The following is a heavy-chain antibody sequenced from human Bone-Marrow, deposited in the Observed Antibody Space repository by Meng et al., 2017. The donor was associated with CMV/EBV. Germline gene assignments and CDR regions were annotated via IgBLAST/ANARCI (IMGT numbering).Heavy chain of an antibody. V-gene: IGHV3-30*02. J-gene: IGHJ4*02. CDR3: AKGDMYMGYFDY. D-gene: IGHD1-14*01. CDR1: GFTFRDYG. CDR2: IRFDESEK. Sequence: GGSLRLSCVVSGFTFRDYGMHWVRQAPGRGLEWVAFIRFDESEKYYGDSVTGRFTISRDNSKNTLYLQMSSLRGDDTALYYCAKGDMYMGYFDYWGQGTLVTVSS.